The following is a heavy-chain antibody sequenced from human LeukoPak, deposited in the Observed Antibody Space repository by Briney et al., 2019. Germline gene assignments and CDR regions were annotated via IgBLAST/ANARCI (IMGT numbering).Heavy chain of an antibody. V-gene: IGHV3-21*01. D-gene: IGHD2-15*01. Sequence: GGSLRLSCAASGFTFSGHSMTWVRQAPGKGLEWVSSISRSGSHIYYADSVKGRFTISRDNARNSLSLQINSLRVDDTAVYFCVREETVGNRGGGSCYPDYWGQGTLVTVSS. CDR3: VREETVGNRGGGSCYPDY. J-gene: IGHJ4*02. CDR1: GFTFSGHS. CDR2: ISRSGSHI.